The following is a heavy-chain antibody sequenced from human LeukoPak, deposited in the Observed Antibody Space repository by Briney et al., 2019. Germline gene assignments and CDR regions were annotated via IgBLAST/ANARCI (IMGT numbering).Heavy chain of an antibody. CDR3: ARAGYSSGWPTYYYYMDV. J-gene: IGHJ6*03. CDR1: GFTFSSHGMN. Sequence: GSLRLSCAASGFTFSSHGMNLVPQAPGKGLEWIGSIYYRGSTYYNPSLKSRVTISVDTSKNQFSLKLSSVTGADTAVYYCARAGYSSGWPTYYYYMDVWGKGTTVTISS. V-gene: IGHV4-39*01. CDR2: IYYRGST. D-gene: IGHD6-19*01.